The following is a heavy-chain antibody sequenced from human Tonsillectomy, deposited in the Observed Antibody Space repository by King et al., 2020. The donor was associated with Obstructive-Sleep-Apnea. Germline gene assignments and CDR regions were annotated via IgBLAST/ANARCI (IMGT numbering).Heavy chain of an antibody. CDR2: ISYSGST. J-gene: IGHJ4*02. D-gene: IGHD6-6*01. CDR1: GGSISSYY. V-gene: IGHV4-59*01. Sequence: QLQESGPGLVKPSETLSLTCTVSGGSISSYYWSWFRQPPGKGLEWIGYISYSGSTNYNPSLKSPVTISVDTSKNQFSLKLSSVTAADTAVYYCARDSSIFYYFDYWGQGTLVTVSS. CDR3: ARDSSIFYYFDY.